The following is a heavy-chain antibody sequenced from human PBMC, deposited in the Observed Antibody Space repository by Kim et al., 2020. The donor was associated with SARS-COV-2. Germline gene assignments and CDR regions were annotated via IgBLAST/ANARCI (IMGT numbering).Heavy chain of an antibody. J-gene: IGHJ6*02. CDR3: AGAVSENQVSEVATRRPSLAMDG. V-gene: IGHV1-18*01. D-gene: IGHD5-12*01. Sequence: ASVKVSCKASGYTFYSYAISWVRQAPGQGLEWMGWISVYYGNTNYAQKLQGRVTMTTDTSTSTAYMELWSLTSDDTAVYYCAGAVSENQVSEVATRRPSLAMDGWGQGTTVTVSS. CDR1: GYTFYSYA. CDR2: ISVYYGNT.